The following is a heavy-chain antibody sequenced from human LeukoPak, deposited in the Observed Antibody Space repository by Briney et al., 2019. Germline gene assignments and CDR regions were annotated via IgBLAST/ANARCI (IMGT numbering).Heavy chain of an antibody. J-gene: IGHJ4*02. CDR1: GFTFSSYD. Sequence: GGSLRLSCAASGFTFSSYDMHWVRQATGKGLEWVSGIGTAGDIYYPGSVKGRFTISRDNSKNTLYLQMNSLRAADTAVYYCARDKGTSYLSSFDYWGQGTLVTVSS. CDR2: IGTAGDI. V-gene: IGHV3-13*01. D-gene: IGHD6-6*01. CDR3: ARDKGTSYLSSFDY.